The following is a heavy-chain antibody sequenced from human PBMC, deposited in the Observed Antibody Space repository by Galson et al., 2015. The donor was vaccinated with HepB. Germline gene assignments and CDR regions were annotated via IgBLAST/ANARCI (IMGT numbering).Heavy chain of an antibody. D-gene: IGHD1-7*01. CDR2: ISWNSGSI. V-gene: IGHV3-9*01. CDR1: GFTFDDYA. Sequence: SLRLSCAASGFTFDDYAMHWVRQAPGKGLEWVSGISWNSGSIGYADSVKGRFTIPRDNAKNSLYLQMNSLRAEDTALYYCAKENYVDGNWFDPWGQGTLVTVSS. J-gene: IGHJ5*02. CDR3: AKENYVDGNWFDP.